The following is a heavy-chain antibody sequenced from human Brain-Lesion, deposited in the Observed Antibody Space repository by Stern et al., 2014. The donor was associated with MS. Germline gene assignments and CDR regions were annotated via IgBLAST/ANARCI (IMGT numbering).Heavy chain of an antibody. J-gene: IGHJ4*02. V-gene: IGHV1-2*04. D-gene: IGHD3-22*01. CDR3: ATYYYDSTGYNDF. Sequence: MQLVESGAEVKKPGASAKVSCKASGYTFTGYYMHWVRQAPGQGLEWMGWINPKSGGTNYAQKFQGWVTMTRDTSINTAYMELSRLRSDDTAVYYCATYYYDSTGYNDFWGQGTLVTVSS. CDR2: INPKSGGT. CDR1: GYTFTGYY.